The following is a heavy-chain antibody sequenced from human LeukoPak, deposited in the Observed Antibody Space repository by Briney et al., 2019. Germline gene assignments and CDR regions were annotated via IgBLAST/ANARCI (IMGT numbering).Heavy chain of an antibody. D-gene: IGHD3-16*01. J-gene: IGHJ4*02. CDR2: IYPGDSDT. V-gene: IGHV5-51*01. CDR1: GSTFSSNW. CDR3: ARQDAGSYGYFAY. Sequence: RESLQISCQGSGSTFSSNWIGWVRQVPGKGLEWMGIIYPGDSDTRFSPSFQGQVTISADKSISTAYLQWSSLKASDNAMYYCARQDAGSYGYFAYWGQGTLVTVSS.